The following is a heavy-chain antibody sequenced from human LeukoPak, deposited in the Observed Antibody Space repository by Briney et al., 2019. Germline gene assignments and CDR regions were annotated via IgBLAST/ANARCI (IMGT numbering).Heavy chain of an antibody. V-gene: IGHV3-33*01. Sequence: GGSLRLSCAASGFTFSSYGMHWVRQAPGKGLEWVAVIWYDGSNKYYADSVKGRFTISRDNSKNTLYLQMNSLRAEDTAVYYCARESRSITMIVVANDAFDIWGQGTMVTVSS. J-gene: IGHJ3*02. CDR2: IWYDGSNK. D-gene: IGHD3-22*01. CDR3: ARESRSITMIVVANDAFDI. CDR1: GFTFSSYG.